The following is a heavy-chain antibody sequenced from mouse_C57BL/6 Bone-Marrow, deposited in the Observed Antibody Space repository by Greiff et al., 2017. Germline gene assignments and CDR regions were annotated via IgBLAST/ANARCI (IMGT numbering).Heavy chain of an antibody. V-gene: IGHV10-1*01. J-gene: IGHJ4*01. Sequence: EVKLVESGGGLVQPKGSFKLSCAASGFSFNTYAMNWVRQAPGKGLEWVARIRSKSNNYATYYADSVKDRFTISRDDSESMLYLQMNNLKTEDTAMYYCVRHKWGKNWAMDYWGQGTSVTVSS. D-gene: IGHD4-1*01. CDR3: VRHKWGKNWAMDY. CDR2: IRSKSNNYAT. CDR1: GFSFNTYA.